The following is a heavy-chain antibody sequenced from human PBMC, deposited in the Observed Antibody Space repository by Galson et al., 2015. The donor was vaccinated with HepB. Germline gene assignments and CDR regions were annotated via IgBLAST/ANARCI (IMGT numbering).Heavy chain of an antibody. D-gene: IGHD2-15*01. CDR2: ISAGGGGT. CDR3: ARETPDTYYFDY. J-gene: IGHJ4*02. CDR1: GYTLTNYH. Sequence: SVKVSCKASGYTLTNYHFHWVRQAPGQGPEWMGKISAGGGGTWSAERVQGRVTMTRDTSTNTIYMEVNSLTSDDTAVYYCARETPDTYYFDYWGQGTLVTVSS. V-gene: IGHV1-46*01.